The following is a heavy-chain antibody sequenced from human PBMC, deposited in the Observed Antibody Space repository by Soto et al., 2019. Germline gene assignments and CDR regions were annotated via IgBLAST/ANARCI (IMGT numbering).Heavy chain of an antibody. D-gene: IGHD2-8*01. J-gene: IGHJ6*02. Sequence: SETLSLTRTVSGGSISSYYWSWIRQPPGKGLEWIGYIYYSGSTNYNPSLKSRVTISVDTSKNQFSLKLSSVTAADTAVYYCARDRSLNMVPKDYYYYGMDVWGQGTTVTVSS. CDR2: IYYSGST. CDR3: ARDRSLNMVPKDYYYYGMDV. CDR1: GGSISSYY. V-gene: IGHV4-59*01.